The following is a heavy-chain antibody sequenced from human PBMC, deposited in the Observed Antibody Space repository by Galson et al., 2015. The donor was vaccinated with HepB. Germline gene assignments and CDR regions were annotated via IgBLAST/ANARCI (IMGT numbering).Heavy chain of an antibody. CDR3: ARDPSNSSGWSIYLDY. Sequence: SVKVSCKASGYTFRNHGITWVRQAPGQGLECMGWISAYNGDTKYAQRFQGRVTMTTDTSTSTAYMELRSLRSDDTAVYYCARDPSNSSGWSIYLDYWGQGTQLTVSS. CDR2: ISAYNGDT. CDR1: GYTFRNHG. V-gene: IGHV1-18*01. J-gene: IGHJ4*02. D-gene: IGHD6-19*01.